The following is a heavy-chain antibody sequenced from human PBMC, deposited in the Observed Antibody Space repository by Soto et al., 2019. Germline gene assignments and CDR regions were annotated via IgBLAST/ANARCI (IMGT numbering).Heavy chain of an antibody. CDR2: ISAYNGNT. CDR1: GYTFTSYG. V-gene: IGHV1-18*01. Sequence: ASVKVSCKASGYTFTSYGISWVRQAPGQGLEWMGWISAYNGNTNYAQKLQGRVTMTTDTSTSTAYMELRSLRSDDTAVYYCARDRYSSGWPLIDYWGQGTLVTVSS. D-gene: IGHD6-19*01. J-gene: IGHJ4*02. CDR3: ARDRYSSGWPLIDY.